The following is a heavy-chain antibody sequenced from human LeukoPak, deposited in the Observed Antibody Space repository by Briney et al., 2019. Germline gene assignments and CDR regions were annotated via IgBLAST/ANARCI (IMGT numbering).Heavy chain of an antibody. Sequence: ASVKVSCKASGYTFTGYYMHWVRQAPGQGLEWMGWINPNSGGTNYAQKFQGRVTMTRDTSISTAYMELSRLRSDDTAMYYCARDQAGTTYYYYYGMDVWGQGTTVTVSS. J-gene: IGHJ6*02. CDR1: GYTFTGYY. CDR2: INPNSGGT. D-gene: IGHD1-7*01. CDR3: ARDQAGTTYYYYYGMDV. V-gene: IGHV1-2*02.